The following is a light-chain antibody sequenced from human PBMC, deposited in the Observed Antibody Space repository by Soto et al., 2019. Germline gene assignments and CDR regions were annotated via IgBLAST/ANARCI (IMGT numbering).Light chain of an antibody. V-gene: IGKV3-20*01. CDR3: QQYGSSPPIT. Sequence: EIVLTQSPGTLSLSPGERATLSCRASQTVGKNYLAWYQQKPGQAPRLLVYDASTRATGIPVRFSGSGSGTEFTLTISSLQSEDFAVYYCQQYGSSPPITFGQGTRLEIK. CDR1: QTVGKNY. J-gene: IGKJ5*01. CDR2: DAS.